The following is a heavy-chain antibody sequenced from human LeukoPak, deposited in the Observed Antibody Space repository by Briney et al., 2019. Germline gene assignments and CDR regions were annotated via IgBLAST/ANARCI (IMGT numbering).Heavy chain of an antibody. V-gene: IGHV1-18*01. J-gene: IGHJ4*02. Sequence: ASVKVSCKTSGYSENFYGSTWVRQVAGQGLDWMGWISAQHGQTEYAPNSQDRVTMTTDTYTNTAYMELRSLRSDDTAVYYCAGSLGYCTSNVCYLKYWGQGTLVTVSS. CDR2: ISAQHGQT. CDR3: AGSLGYCTSNVCYLKY. D-gene: IGHD2-8*01. CDR1: GYSENFYG.